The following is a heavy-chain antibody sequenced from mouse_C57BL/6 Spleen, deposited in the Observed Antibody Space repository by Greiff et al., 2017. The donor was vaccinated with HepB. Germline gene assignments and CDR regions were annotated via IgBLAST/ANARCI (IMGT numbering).Heavy chain of an antibody. Sequence: VQLQQPGAELVKPGASVKMSCKASGYTFTSYWITWVKQRPGQGLEWIGDIYPGSGSTNYNEKFKSKATLTVDTSSSTAYMQLSSLTSEDSAVYYCARGEDSSGYGYAMDYWGQVTSVTVSS. D-gene: IGHD3-2*02. J-gene: IGHJ4*01. CDR2: IYPGSGST. CDR1: GYTFTSYW. V-gene: IGHV1-55*01. CDR3: ARGEDSSGYGYAMDY.